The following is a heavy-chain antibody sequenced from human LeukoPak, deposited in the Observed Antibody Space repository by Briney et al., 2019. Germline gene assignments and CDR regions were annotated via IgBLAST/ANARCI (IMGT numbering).Heavy chain of an antibody. Sequence: GGSLRLSCIASGFTFNNYAMSWVRQAPGKGLEWVSTISVGGTYYADSVKGRFTISRDNSKNTLYLQMNSLRAEDTALYYCAQGRDSYCTNGICYDRKYYFDYWGQGTLVTVSS. CDR2: ISVGGT. D-gene: IGHD2-8*01. J-gene: IGHJ4*02. CDR3: AQGRDSYCTNGICYDRKYYFDY. CDR1: GFTFNNYA. V-gene: IGHV3-23*01.